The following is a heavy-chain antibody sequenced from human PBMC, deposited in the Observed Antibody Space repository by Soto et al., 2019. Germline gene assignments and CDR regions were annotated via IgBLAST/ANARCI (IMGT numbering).Heavy chain of an antibody. CDR3: ARGIVCSDSNCDSYSYGMDV. CDR2: IGDITGDI. J-gene: IGHJ6*02. CDR1: GFPFSTYS. D-gene: IGHD2-15*01. Sequence: PGGSLRLSCAASGFPFSTYSMTWVRQVPGKWLEWVSSIGDITGDIYYADSVRGRFTVSRDNAKNSLFLQLNSLRVDDTAVYYCARGIVCSDSNCDSYSYGMDVWGQGTTVTVSS. V-gene: IGHV3-21*01.